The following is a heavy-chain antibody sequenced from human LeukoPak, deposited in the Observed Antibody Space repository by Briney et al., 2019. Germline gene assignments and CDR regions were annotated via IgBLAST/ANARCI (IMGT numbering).Heavy chain of an antibody. D-gene: IGHD1-26*01. CDR3: ATSGNYYLKY. CDR1: GFTFGSYG. V-gene: IGHV3-33*01. CDR2: IWYDGSNK. Sequence: GGSLRLSCAASGFTFGSYGMHWVRQAPGKGLEWVAVIWYDGSNKYYADSVKGRFTTSRDNSKNTLYLQMNSLRAEDTAVYYCATSGNYYLKYWGQGTLVTVSS. J-gene: IGHJ4*02.